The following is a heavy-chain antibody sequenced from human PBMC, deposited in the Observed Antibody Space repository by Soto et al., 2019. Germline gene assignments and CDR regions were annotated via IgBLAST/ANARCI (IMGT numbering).Heavy chain of an antibody. CDR1: GDSVPSNSAA. J-gene: IGHJ6*03. CDR3: ARRQMVYAKGYYYMDV. CDR2: TYYRSKWYN. Sequence: SQTLSLTCAISGDSVPSNSAAWNWIRQSPSRGLEWLGRTYYRSKWYNDYAVSVKSRITINPDTSKNQFSLQLNSVTPEDTAVYYCARRQMVYAKGYYYMDVWGKGTTVTVSS. D-gene: IGHD2-8*01. V-gene: IGHV6-1*01.